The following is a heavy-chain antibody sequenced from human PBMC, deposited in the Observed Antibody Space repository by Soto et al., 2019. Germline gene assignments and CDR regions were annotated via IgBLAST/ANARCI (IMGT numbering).Heavy chain of an antibody. D-gene: IGHD1-26*01. V-gene: IGHV4-59*01. CDR3: ARAEVGATGVGCYFEL. Sequence: SETLSLTCTVSGGSISRYYWGWIRQPPGKGLEWIGYIYYSGSTNYNPSLKSRVTISVDTSKNQFSLKLSSVTAADTAVYYCARAEVGATGVGCYFELWGRGTLVTVS. CDR2: IYYSGST. CDR1: GGSISRYY. J-gene: IGHJ2*01.